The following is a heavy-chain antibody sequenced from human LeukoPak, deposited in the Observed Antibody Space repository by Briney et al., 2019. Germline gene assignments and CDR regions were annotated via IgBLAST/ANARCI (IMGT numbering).Heavy chain of an antibody. CDR1: GFTFSTYA. Sequence: PGGSLRLSCAASGFTFSTYAMSWVRLAPGKGLEWVSGISGSGGSTYYADSVKGRFTSSRDNSKNTLFLQMNSLRAEDTAVYYCAKHSAGGCYSVFDHWGQGMLVTVSS. V-gene: IGHV3-23*01. D-gene: IGHD2-21*02. J-gene: IGHJ4*02. CDR3: AKHSAGGCYSVFDH. CDR2: ISGSGGST.